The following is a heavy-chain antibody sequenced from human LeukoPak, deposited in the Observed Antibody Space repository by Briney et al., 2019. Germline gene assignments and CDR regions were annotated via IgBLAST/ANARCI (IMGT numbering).Heavy chain of an antibody. D-gene: IGHD4/OR15-4a*01. CDR2: IYSGDST. CDR1: GLTVSSNY. CDR3: ARDPGGAKFDY. Sequence: GGSLRLSCAASGLTVSSNYMSWVRQAPGKGLGWVSVIYSGDSTAYADSVKGRFTISRDNSKNTLYLQLNSLRVEDTAVFYCARDPGGAKFDYWGQGTLVTVSS. J-gene: IGHJ4*02. V-gene: IGHV3-53*01.